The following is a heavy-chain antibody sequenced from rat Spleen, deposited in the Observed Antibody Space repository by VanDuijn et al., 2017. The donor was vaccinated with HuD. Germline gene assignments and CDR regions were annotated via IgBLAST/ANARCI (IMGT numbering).Heavy chain of an antibody. Sequence: EVHLVESGGGLVQPGRSMKLSCAASGFTFSNYYMAWVRQSPTKGLEWVASISNGGGKTYYRDSVQGRFTISRDNAKTTLYLQMDSLRSEDTATYYCARRYDFDFWGQGVMVTVSS. V-gene: IGHV5-25*01. J-gene: IGHJ2*01. CDR1: GFTFSNYY. CDR2: ISNGGGKT. D-gene: IGHD2-1*01. CDR3: ARRYDFDF.